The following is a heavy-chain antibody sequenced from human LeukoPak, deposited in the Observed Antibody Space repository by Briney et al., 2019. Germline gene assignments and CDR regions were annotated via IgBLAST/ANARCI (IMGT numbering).Heavy chain of an antibody. CDR1: GFTFSRHW. J-gene: IGHJ4*02. Sequence: GGSLRLSCAASGFTFSRHWMTWVRQAPGKGLEWVARINPGGSEKYYVDAVKGRFTVSRDNARDSLYLQRIGLRADYTSIYFCARGLNYGDRVDYFDSWGQGTEVTVSS. CDR3: ARGLNYGDRVDYFDS. CDR2: INPGGSEK. D-gene: IGHD4-17*01. V-gene: IGHV3-7*01.